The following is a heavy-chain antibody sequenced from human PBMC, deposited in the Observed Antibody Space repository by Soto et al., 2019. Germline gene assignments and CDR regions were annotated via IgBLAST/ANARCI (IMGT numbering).Heavy chain of an antibody. CDR2: ISSNGGST. CDR1: GFTFSSYA. Sequence: PGGSLRLSCSASGFTFSSYAMHWVRQAPGKGLEYVSAISSNGGSTYYADSVKGRFTISRDNSKNTLYPQMSSLRAEDTAVYYCVKGRYSYGPEYFDYWGQGTLVTVSS. D-gene: IGHD5-18*01. J-gene: IGHJ4*02. CDR3: VKGRYSYGPEYFDY. V-gene: IGHV3-64D*06.